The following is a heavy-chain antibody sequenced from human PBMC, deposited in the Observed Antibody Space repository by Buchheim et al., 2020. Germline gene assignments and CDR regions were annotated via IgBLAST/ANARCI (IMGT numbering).Heavy chain of an antibody. CDR2: INPSGGST. CDR3: ARWGRAVAGFGY. CDR1: GYTFTNYY. V-gene: IGHV1-46*01. J-gene: IGHJ4*02. Sequence: QVQLVQSGAEVKKPGASVKVSCKASGYTFTNYYIHWVRQAPGQGLEWMGIINPSGGSTSYAQTFQGRVTMTRDTSTSTVYMELSSLRFEDTAVYYCARWGRAVAGFGYWGQGTL. D-gene: IGHD6-19*01.